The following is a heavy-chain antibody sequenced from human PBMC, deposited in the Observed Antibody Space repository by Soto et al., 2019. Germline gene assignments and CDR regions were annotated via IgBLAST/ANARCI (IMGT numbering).Heavy chain of an antibody. J-gene: IGHJ5*02. V-gene: IGHV1-3*01. CDR2: INAGNGNT. CDR1: GYTFTTYA. D-gene: IGHD6-6*01. CDR3: ARDRLLVSASATRSSWFDL. Sequence: ASVKVSCKASGYTFTTYAMHWVRQAPGQRLEWMGWINAGNGNTKYSQKFQGRVTITRDTSANTAYMELSSLRSEDTAVYYCARDRLLVSASATRSSWFDLWGQGTLVTVSS.